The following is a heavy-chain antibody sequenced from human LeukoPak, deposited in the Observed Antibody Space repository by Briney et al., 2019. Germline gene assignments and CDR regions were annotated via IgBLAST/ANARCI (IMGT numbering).Heavy chain of an antibody. CDR3: ARVRGSYSTDY. CDR1: GFTFSDYY. J-gene: IGHJ4*02. D-gene: IGHD1-26*01. Sequence: GGSLRLSCAASGFTFSDYYMSWIRQAPGKGLEWVSYISGSGATTYYADSVKGRFTIPRDNAKDSLYLQMNSLRAEDTALYYCARVRGSYSTDYWGQGTLVTVSS. V-gene: IGHV3-11*01. CDR2: ISGSGATT.